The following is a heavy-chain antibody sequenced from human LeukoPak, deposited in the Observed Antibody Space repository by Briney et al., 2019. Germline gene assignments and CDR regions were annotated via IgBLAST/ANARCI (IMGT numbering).Heavy chain of an antibody. CDR3: ARGEEYGSGTVHFDY. Sequence: SGTLSLTCAVSGGSISSSNWWSWVRQPPGKGLEWIGEVHHSGGTNYNPSLKSRVTISADRSNNRFSLSLNSVTAADTAVFYCARGEEYGSGTVHFDYWGQGIPVTVSS. D-gene: IGHD3-10*01. J-gene: IGHJ4*02. V-gene: IGHV4-4*02. CDR2: VHHSGGT. CDR1: GGSISSSNW.